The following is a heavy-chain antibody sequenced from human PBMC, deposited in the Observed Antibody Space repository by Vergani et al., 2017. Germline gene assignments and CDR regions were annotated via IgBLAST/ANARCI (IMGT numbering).Heavy chain of an antibody. CDR1: GFTFSSYG. V-gene: IGHV3-30*03. Sequence: VQLLESGGGLVRPGVSLRLSCSASGFTFSSYGMHWVRQAPGKGLEWVAVISYDGSNKYYADSVKGRFTISRDNSKNTLYLQMNSLRAEDTAVYYCSGVSSGWYSEDWGQGTLVTVSS. J-gene: IGHJ4*02. D-gene: IGHD6-19*01. CDR3: SGVSSGWYSED. CDR2: ISYDGSNK.